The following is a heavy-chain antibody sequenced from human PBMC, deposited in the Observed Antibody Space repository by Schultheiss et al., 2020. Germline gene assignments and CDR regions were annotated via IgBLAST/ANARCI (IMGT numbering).Heavy chain of an antibody. CDR1: GFTFSNAW. V-gene: IGHV3-23*01. CDR3: ATSKGRNFDY. Sequence: GGSLRLSCAAFGFTFSNAWMSWVRQAPGKGLEWVSPISAGGSSSYYADSVKDRFTISRDNSKSTLYLQMNSLRAEDTAVYYCATSKGRNFDYWGQGTLVTVSS. J-gene: IGHJ4*02. CDR2: ISAGGSSS.